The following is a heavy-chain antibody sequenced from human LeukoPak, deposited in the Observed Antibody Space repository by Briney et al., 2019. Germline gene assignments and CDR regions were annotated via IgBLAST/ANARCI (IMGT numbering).Heavy chain of an antibody. Sequence: GGSLRLSCAASGFTFDDYAMHWVRQAPGKGPVWVSRINSDGSSTSYADSVKGRFTISRDNAKNTLYLQMNSLRAEDTAVYYCARSGLGIQLPRYWGQGTLVTVSS. V-gene: IGHV3-74*01. CDR1: GFTFDDYA. CDR2: INSDGSST. D-gene: IGHD5-18*01. CDR3: ARSGLGIQLPRY. J-gene: IGHJ4*02.